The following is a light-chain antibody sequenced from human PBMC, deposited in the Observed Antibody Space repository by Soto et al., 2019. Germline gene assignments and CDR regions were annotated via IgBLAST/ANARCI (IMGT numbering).Light chain of an antibody. CDR2: EGS. CDR1: GSDVGSFDL. Sequence: QSVLTQPASVSGSPEQSITISCTGPGSDVGSFDLVSWYQQHPGKAPKLIIFEGSKRPSGVSHRFSGSKSDNRASLTISGLQAEDEADYYCSSYAGSLTWVFGGGTKLTVL. J-gene: IGLJ3*02. V-gene: IGLV2-23*01. CDR3: SSYAGSLTWV.